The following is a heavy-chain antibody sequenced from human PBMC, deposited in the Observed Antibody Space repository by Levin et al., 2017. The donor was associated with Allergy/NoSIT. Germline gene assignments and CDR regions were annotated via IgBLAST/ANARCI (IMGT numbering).Heavy chain of an antibody. J-gene: IGHJ4*02. CDR3: ARDASDTSSGWFGTDY. V-gene: IGHV3-64*02. D-gene: IGHD6-19*01. CDR2: ISTDGIST. CDR1: GFTFSNYA. Sequence: GGSLRLSCAASGFTFSNYAMHWVRQAPGKGLEYVSAISTDGISTFYADSVKGRFTVSRDNSKNTLYLQMGSLRLEDMAVYYCARDASDTSSGWFGTDYWGQGILVTVSS.